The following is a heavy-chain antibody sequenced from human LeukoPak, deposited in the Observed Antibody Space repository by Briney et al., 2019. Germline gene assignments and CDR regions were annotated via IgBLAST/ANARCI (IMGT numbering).Heavy chain of an antibody. Sequence: PSETLSLTCAVSGGSISSGGYYWSWIRQHPGKGLEWIGYIYYSGSTYYNPSLKSRVTISVDTSKNQFSLKLSSVTAADTAVYYCARGLLFSWFDPWGQGTLVTVSS. CDR2: IYYSGST. V-gene: IGHV4-31*11. CDR3: ARGLLFSWFDP. J-gene: IGHJ5*02. D-gene: IGHD2-21*02. CDR1: GGSISSGGYY.